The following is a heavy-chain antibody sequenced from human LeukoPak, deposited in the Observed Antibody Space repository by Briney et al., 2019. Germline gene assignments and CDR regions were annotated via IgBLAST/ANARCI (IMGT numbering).Heavy chain of an antibody. CDR3: ARHESLLFFFDY. Sequence: PSETLSLTCAVYGGSFSGYYWSWIRQPPGKGLEWIGEINHSGSTNYNPSLKSRVTISVDTSKNQFSLKLSSVTAADTAVYYCARHESLLFFFDYWGQGTLVTVSS. D-gene: IGHD2-21*02. J-gene: IGHJ4*02. CDR2: INHSGST. CDR1: GGSFSGYY. V-gene: IGHV4-34*01.